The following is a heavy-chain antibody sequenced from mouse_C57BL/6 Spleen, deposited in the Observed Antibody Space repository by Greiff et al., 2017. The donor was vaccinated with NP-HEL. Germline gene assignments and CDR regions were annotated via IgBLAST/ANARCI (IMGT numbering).Heavy chain of an antibody. CDR1: GYTFTDYN. CDR3: ARSYYDGYYWDAKEY. D-gene: IGHD2-3*01. CDR2: INPNNGGT. Sequence: VQLQQSGPELVKPGASVKMSCKASGYTFTDYNMHWVKQSHGKSLEWIGYINPNNGGTSYNQKFKGKATLTVNKSSSTAYMELRSLTSEDSAVYYCARSYYDGYYWDAKEYWGKGASVTVAT. J-gene: IGHJ4*01. V-gene: IGHV1-22*01.